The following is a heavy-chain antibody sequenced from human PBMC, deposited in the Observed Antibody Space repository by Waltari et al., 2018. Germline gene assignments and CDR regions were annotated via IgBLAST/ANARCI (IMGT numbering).Heavy chain of an antibody. CDR3: VKEAAGYDSLIANGLDV. CDR1: GFTFDDFA. D-gene: IGHD3-9*01. V-gene: IGHV3-43D*04. J-gene: IGHJ6*02. Sequence: EVQLEESGGGVVQPGGSLRISCAASGFTFDDFAMHWVRQAPGKGLEWVSLITWDGRSTYYADSVKGRFAISRDNGKDFLYLQMNSLRPEDTALYYCVKEAAGYDSLIANGLDVWGQGTTVTVSS. CDR2: ITWDGRST.